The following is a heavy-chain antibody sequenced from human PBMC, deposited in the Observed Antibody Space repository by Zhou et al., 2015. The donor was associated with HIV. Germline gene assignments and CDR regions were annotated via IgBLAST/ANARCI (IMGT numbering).Heavy chain of an antibody. CDR1: GYTFTTYG. V-gene: IGHV1-3*04. CDR2: VNTVNGNT. D-gene: IGHD3-10*01. Sequence: QVQLVQSGAEVKEPGASVKVSCRASGYTFTTYGIHWVRQAPGQRLEWMGWVNTVNGNTKYSQKFQGRVTITRDTSASTAYMVVSSLTSEDTAVYYCARDPKMMVLVNGRMDVWGQGTTVTVSS. J-gene: IGHJ6*02. CDR3: ARDPKMMVLVNGRMDV.